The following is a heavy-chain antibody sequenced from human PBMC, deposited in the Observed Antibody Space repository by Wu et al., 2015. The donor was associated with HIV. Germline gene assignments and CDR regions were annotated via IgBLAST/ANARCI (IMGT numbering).Heavy chain of an antibody. CDR1: GYTFTSHH. Sequence: QVQLVQSGAEVKKSGASVTLSCMASGYTFTSHHLHWVRQAPGQGLEWMGMVNPRDGYTSYAQNFQGRVTMTRDTSTSTMYVELSSLRSEDTAVYYCASGSKGGSYYYYGMDVVGTKGPRSPSP. J-gene: IGHJ6*02. CDR2: VNPRDGYT. D-gene: IGHD1-26*01. V-gene: IGHV1-46*01. CDR3: ASGSKGGSYYYYGMDV.